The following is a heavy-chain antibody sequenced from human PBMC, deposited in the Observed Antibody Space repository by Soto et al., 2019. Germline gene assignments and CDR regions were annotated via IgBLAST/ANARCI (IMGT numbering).Heavy chain of an antibody. D-gene: IGHD5-18*01. V-gene: IGHV4-4*07. CDR2: IYTSGST. J-gene: IGHJ6*02. Sequence: SEPLSLTCTVSGGSISSYYWSWIRQPAGKGLEWIGRIYTSGSTNYNPSLKSRVTMSVDTSKNQFSLKLSSVTAADTAVYYCARGGGYSYGYASDYYYYGTDVWGQGTTVTVSS. CDR1: GGSISSYY. CDR3: ARGGGYSYGYASDYYYYGTDV.